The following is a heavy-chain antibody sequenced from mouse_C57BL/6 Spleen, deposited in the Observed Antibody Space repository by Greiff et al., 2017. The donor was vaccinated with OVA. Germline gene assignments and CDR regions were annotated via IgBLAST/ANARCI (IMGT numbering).Heavy chain of an antibody. CDR1: GYTFTSYW. D-gene: IGHD1-1*01. CDR2: INPSNGGT. Sequence: VQLQQSGTELVKPGASVKLSCKASGYTFTSYWMHWVKQRPGQGLEWIGNINPSNGGTNYNEKFKSKATLTVDKSSSTAYMQLSSLTSEDSAVYYCARSVTTVVVFDYWGQGTTLTVSS. J-gene: IGHJ2*01. V-gene: IGHV1-53*01. CDR3: ARSVTTVVVFDY.